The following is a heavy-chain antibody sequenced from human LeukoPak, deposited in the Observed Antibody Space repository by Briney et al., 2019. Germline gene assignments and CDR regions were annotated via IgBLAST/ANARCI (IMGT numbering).Heavy chain of an antibody. Sequence: GGSLRLSCAASGFTFSSYAMSWVRQAPGKGLEWVSAISGSGGSTYYADSVKGRFTISRDNSKNTLYLQMNSLRAEATAAYYCAKGSYYDSSGSFYFDYWGQGTLVTVSS. CDR3: AKGSYYDSSGSFYFDY. D-gene: IGHD3-22*01. CDR2: ISGSGGST. J-gene: IGHJ4*02. CDR1: GFTFSSYA. V-gene: IGHV3-23*01.